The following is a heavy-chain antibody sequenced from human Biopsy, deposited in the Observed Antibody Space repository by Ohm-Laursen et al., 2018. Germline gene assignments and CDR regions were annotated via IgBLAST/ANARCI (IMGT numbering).Heavy chain of an antibody. CDR2: IFYDGSNT. V-gene: IGHV3-30*18. Sequence: SLRLSCAASGFTFNNYGMQWVRQAPGKGLEWVAFIFYDGSNTYYADSVKGRFTISRDNSRDTLYLQMSSLRAEDTAVYYCAKDRYHYPPIWGFSMDVWGQGTTVTVSS. CDR3: AKDRYHYPPIWGFSMDV. CDR1: GFTFNNYG. J-gene: IGHJ6*02. D-gene: IGHD3-16*01.